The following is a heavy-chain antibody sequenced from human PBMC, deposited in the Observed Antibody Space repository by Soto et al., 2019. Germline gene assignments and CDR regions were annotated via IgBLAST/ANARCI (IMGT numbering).Heavy chain of an antibody. V-gene: IGHV4-59*08. CDR1: GDSISSYS. J-gene: IGHJ6*01. Sequence: SETLSLTCTVSGDSISSYSWSWIRQPPGKGLEWIGNIHYNGNTKYNPSLKSRVTMSVDTSKNQFSLKLSSVSAEDTAVYYCARTSLTIFGPSNDYYGMGVWGLGTTVNVSS. CDR3: ARTSLTIFGPSNDYYGMGV. D-gene: IGHD3-3*01. CDR2: IHYNGNT.